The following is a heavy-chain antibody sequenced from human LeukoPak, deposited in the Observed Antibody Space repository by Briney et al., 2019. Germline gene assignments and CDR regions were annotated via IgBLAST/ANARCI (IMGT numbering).Heavy chain of an antibody. V-gene: IGHV3-7*03. D-gene: IGHD3-10*01. Sequence: GGSLRLSCAASGFNFSSYWMSWVRQAPGKGLEWVANIKQDGSETYYVDSVKGRFTISRDNAKNSLYLQMNSLRAEDTAVYYCARDRRGPFDYWGQGTLVTVSS. CDR1: GFNFSSYW. J-gene: IGHJ4*02. CDR2: IKQDGSET. CDR3: ARDRRGPFDY.